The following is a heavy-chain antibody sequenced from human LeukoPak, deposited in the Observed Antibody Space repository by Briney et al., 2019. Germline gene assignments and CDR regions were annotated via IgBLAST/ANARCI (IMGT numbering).Heavy chain of an antibody. Sequence: SESLTLTCAVSRSSISIGYFWGWFRQSPGKGLEWIATLHHPDITHYNPSLERRVTISLDTPKNQFSLTVDSVTAADTAVYYCVRETGHQLAPPMWTHTGSFDFWGQGILVGVSS. V-gene: IGHV4-38-2*02. D-gene: IGHD2-8*02. J-gene: IGHJ4*02. CDR3: VRETGHQLAPPMWTHTGSFDF. CDR2: LHHPDIT. CDR1: RSSISIGYF.